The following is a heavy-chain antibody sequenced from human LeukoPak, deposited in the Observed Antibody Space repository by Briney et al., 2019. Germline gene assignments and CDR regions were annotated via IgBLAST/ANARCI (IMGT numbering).Heavy chain of an antibody. V-gene: IGHV4-59*01. D-gene: IGHD1-26*01. Sequence: KPSETLSLTCTVAGGSIGTSYWSWIRQSPGKGLEWIGYIYYSGSTNCNPSLKSRVTISLDTSRNQFSLSLSSVTAADTAVYYCARVDERSELHFDYWGQGTLVTVSS. CDR3: ARVDERSELHFDY. J-gene: IGHJ4*02. CDR1: GGSIGTSY. CDR2: IYYSGST.